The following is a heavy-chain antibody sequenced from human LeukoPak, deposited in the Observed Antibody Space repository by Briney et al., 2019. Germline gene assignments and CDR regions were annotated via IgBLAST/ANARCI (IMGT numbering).Heavy chain of an antibody. V-gene: IGHV3-30*03. J-gene: IGHJ4*02. CDR2: ISFDGSNR. Sequence: GGSLRLSCAGLGFTFSSYGMHWVRQAPGKGLEWVAVISFDGSNRYYTDSVKGRFTISRDNSKNTLYLQMNSLRTEDAAVYYCARGSGHKYDFTGRERTKSRLDYWGQGTLVTVSS. D-gene: IGHD3/OR15-3a*01. CDR1: GFTFSSYG. CDR3: ARGSGHKYDFTGRERTKSRLDY.